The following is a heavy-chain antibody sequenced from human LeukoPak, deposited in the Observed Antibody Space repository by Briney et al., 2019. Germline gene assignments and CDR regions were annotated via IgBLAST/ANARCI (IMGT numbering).Heavy chain of an antibody. CDR3: AKDRHAPGRYCSSTTCFPFDP. D-gene: IGHD2-2*01. CDR1: GFTFSSYG. J-gene: IGHJ5*02. CDR2: ISGNGIDT. V-gene: IGHV3-23*01. Sequence: PGGSLRLSCAASGFTFSSYGMSWVRQAPGKGLEWVSSISGNGIDTYYADSVKGRFTVSRDNSENTLYLHMNSLRAEDTAVYYCAKDRHAPGRYCSSTTCFPFDPWGQGTLVTVSS.